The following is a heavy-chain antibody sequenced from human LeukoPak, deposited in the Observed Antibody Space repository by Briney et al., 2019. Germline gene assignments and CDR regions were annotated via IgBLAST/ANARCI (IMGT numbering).Heavy chain of an antibody. CDR3: ARVSIRGVLPPYFDY. V-gene: IGHV3-7*01. J-gene: IGHJ4*02. Sequence: GGSLRLSCAASGFTFSRNWMSWVRQAPGKGLEWVANIKQDGSEKYYVDSVKGRFTISRDNAKNSLYLQMNSLRAEDTAVYYCARVSIRGVLPPYFDYWGQGTLVTVSS. D-gene: IGHD3-10*01. CDR2: IKQDGSEK. CDR1: GFTFSRNW.